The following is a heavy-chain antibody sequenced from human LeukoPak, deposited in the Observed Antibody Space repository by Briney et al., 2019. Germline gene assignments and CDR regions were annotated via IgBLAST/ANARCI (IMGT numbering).Heavy chain of an antibody. CDR2: ISYDGSNK. V-gene: IGHV3-30*01. D-gene: IGHD3-22*01. J-gene: IGHJ6*03. CDR3: ARDFYYYDSSGNMDV. CDR1: GFTFSSYA. Sequence: PGGSLRLSCAASGFTFSSYAMHWVRQAPGKGLEWVAVISYDGSNKYYADSVKGRLTISRDNSKNTLYLQMNSLRAEDTAVYYCARDFYYYDSSGNMDVWGKGTTVTVSS.